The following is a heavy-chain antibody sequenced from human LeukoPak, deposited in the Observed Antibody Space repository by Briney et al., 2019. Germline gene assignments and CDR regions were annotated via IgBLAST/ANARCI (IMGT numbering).Heavy chain of an antibody. CDR1: GYSISSGYY. V-gene: IGHV4-38-2*02. CDR3: ARDTTVYCSGGSCQPGSYDY. D-gene: IGHD2-15*01. CDR2: IYHSGST. J-gene: IGHJ4*02. Sequence: SETLSLTCTVSGYSISSGYYWGWIRQPPGKGLGWIGSIYHSGSTYYNPSLKSRVTISVDTSKNQFSLKLSSVTAADTAVYYCARDTTVYCSGGSCQPGSYDYWGQGTLVTVSS.